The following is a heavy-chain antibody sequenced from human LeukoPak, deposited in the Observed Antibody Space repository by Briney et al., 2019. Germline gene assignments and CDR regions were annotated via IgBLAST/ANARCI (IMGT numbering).Heavy chain of an antibody. CDR2: INHSGST. Sequence: PSETLSLTCAVYGGSFSGYYWSWIRQPPGKGLEWIGEINHSGSTNYNPSLKSRVTISVDTSKNQFSLKLSSVTAADTAVYYCARHGGYSSSWFIRGDFQHWGQGTLVTVSS. D-gene: IGHD6-13*01. CDR1: GGSFSGYY. CDR3: ARHGGYSSSWFIRGDFQH. J-gene: IGHJ1*01. V-gene: IGHV4-34*01.